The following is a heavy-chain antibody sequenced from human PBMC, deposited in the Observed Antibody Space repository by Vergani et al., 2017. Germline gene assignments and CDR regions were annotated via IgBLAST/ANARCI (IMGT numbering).Heavy chain of an antibody. CDR3: ANKSCGTPGCQIGYFSE. V-gene: IGHV3-30*18. D-gene: IGHD1-1*01. CDR1: GFTSSYYG. Sequence: QLHLVESGGGVVQPGRSLRLSCVVSGFTSSYYGMNWVRQAPGKGLEWVAVISYDGTRKYYAASVKGRFTISRDNSTSTHYLQMNSLRTEDTAVYYCANKSCGTPGCQIGYFSEWGQGTLVTVSS. J-gene: IGHJ4*02. CDR2: ISYDGTRK.